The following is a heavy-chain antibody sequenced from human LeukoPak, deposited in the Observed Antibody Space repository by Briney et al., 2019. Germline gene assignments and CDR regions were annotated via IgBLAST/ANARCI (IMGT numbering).Heavy chain of an antibody. J-gene: IGHJ4*02. CDR3: ASSSIPGIVAGHDY. CDR2: VYSDGNT. D-gene: IGHD5-12*01. V-gene: IGHV3-66*01. CDR1: GFTVSRYY. Sequence: GSLRLSRAASGFTVSRYYMSWVRQAPGKGLEWVSVVYSDGNTYHADSVKGRFSVSRDSSKNTLYLQMNSLRAEDTAMYYCASSSIPGIVAGHDYWGQGTLVTVSS.